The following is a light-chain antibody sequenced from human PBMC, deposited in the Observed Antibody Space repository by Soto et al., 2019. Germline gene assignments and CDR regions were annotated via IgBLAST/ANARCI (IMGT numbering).Light chain of an antibody. CDR2: AAS. J-gene: IGKJ1*01. Sequence: DIQMTQSPSSLSASVGDRFTITCRASQTISSYLNWYQQKPGRAPNLLIYAASSLQSGVPSRFSGSGSGTDFTLTISSLQPEDFATYYCQQSSSTPRTFGQGTRWIS. V-gene: IGKV1-39*01. CDR3: QQSSSTPRT. CDR1: QTISSY.